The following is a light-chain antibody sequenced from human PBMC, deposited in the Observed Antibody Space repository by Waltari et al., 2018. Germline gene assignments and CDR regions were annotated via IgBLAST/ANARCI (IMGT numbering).Light chain of an antibody. CDR2: GAS. J-gene: IGKJ4*01. CDR3: QQYGRSPLT. Sequence: EIVLTQSPGTLSLSPGDRATLSCRASQSVSSNCLAWYQQKPGQAPRLLIYGASSRATGIPDKFSGSGSGTDFTLTINRLEPEDFAVYYCQQYGRSPLTFGGGTKVEIK. CDR1: QSVSSNC. V-gene: IGKV3-20*01.